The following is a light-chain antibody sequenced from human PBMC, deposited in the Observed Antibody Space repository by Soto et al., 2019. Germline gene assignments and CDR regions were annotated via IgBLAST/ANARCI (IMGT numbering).Light chain of an antibody. CDR3: QSFDSSLSGWV. CDR2: GNS. J-gene: IGLJ3*02. Sequence: QSVLTQPPSVSGAPGQRVTISCTGSRANIGAGYDVHWYQQFPGTAPKLLIYGNSHRPSGVPDRFSGSKSGTSASLAITGLQAEDEADYYCQSFDSSLSGWVFGGGTKVTVL. V-gene: IGLV1-40*01. CDR1: RANIGAGYD.